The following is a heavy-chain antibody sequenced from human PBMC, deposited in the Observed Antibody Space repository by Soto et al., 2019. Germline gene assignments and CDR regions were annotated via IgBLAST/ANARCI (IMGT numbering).Heavy chain of an antibody. V-gene: IGHV3-23*01. Sequence: GGSLILSCAASGFTFSSYSMTWVRQAPGKGLEWVSGISGSGGSTYSADSVKGRFTISRDNSKNTLYLQMNSLRAEDTAVYYCAKDLKYQLLSFDYWGQGTLVTVSS. J-gene: IGHJ4*02. CDR1: GFTFSSYS. CDR2: ISGSGGST. CDR3: AKDLKYQLLSFDY. D-gene: IGHD2-2*01.